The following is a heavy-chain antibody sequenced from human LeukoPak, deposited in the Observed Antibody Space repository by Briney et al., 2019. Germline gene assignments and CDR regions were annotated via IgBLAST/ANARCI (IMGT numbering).Heavy chain of an antibody. CDR3: ARGRSNTSWFGWFDP. D-gene: IGHD3-10*01. CDR1: GYTFTGYL. J-gene: IGHJ5*02. V-gene: IGHV1-2*02. CDR2: INPNSGAT. Sequence: ASAKVSCKASGYTFTGYLIHWVRQAPGQGLEWVGWINPNSGATYYAQKFQGRVTMARDSSISTAYVELSRLRSGDTAVYYCARGRSNTSWFGWFDPWGQGTRVTVSS.